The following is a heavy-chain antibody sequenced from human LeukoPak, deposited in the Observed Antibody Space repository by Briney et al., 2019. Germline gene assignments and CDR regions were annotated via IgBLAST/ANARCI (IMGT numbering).Heavy chain of an antibody. Sequence: GGSLRLSCPVSEITFSKYWIHWVRQAPGKGLLWVSRISSDWTTTTYADFVKGRFTISRDNSKNTLYLQMNSLRAEDTAVYYCARAGTVVTRWFDPWGQGTLVTVSS. J-gene: IGHJ5*02. D-gene: IGHD4-23*01. CDR2: ISSDWTTT. V-gene: IGHV3-74*01. CDR1: EITFSKYW. CDR3: ARAGTVVTRWFDP.